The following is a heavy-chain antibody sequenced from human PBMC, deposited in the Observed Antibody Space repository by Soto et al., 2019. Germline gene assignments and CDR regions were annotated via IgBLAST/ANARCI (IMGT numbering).Heavy chain of an antibody. CDR3: ACLDGYNRYFDL. CDR2: IVDTGKT. V-gene: IGHV4-30-2*01. CDR1: GGSISTGGCS. J-gene: IGHJ2*01. D-gene: IGHD5-12*01. Sequence: QVQLQESGSGLVKPSQTLSLTCAVSGGSISTGGCSWSWIRLPPGRALEWIGYIVDTGKTYYSASLKSRVNMSVDRAQNQFSLRLESVTAADTAMDFCACLDGYNRYFDLWGRGTLVTVSS.